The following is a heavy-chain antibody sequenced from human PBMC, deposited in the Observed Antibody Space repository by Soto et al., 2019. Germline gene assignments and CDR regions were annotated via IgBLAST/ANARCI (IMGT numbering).Heavy chain of an antibody. V-gene: IGHV3-23*01. Sequence: PGGSLRLSCAASGFTFSKYAMTWARQAPGKGLEWVSAISYNGGGTYYVDSVKGRFTVSRDNSKNTLYLQMHSLRAEDTAVYYWAKEIGGYNAPFDHGGQGTRVTVPS. D-gene: IGHD1-20*01. CDR3: AKEIGGYNAPFDH. CDR1: GFTFSKYA. J-gene: IGHJ4*02. CDR2: ISYNGGGT.